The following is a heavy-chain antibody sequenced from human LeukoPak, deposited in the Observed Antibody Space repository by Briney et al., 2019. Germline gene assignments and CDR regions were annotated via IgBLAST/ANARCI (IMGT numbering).Heavy chain of an antibody. CDR2: IYSGGST. CDR1: GFTVSSNY. D-gene: IGHD3-10*01. J-gene: IGHJ4*02. V-gene: IGHV3-66*01. Sequence: GGSLRLSCAASGFTVSSNYMSWVRQAPGKGLEWVSVIYSGGSTYYADSVKGRFTISRDNSKNTLYLQTNSLRAEDTAVYYCARETMVRGVNFDYWGQGTLVTVSS. CDR3: ARETMVRGVNFDY.